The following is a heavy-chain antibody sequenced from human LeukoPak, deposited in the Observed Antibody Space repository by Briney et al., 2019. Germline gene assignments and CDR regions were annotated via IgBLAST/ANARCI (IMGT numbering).Heavy chain of an antibody. D-gene: IGHD6-19*01. CDR2: MNPNSGNT. J-gene: IGHJ4*02. V-gene: IGHV1-8*01. CDR1: GYTFTSYD. CDR3: ARSTGYRTPRRYSSGWSLKY. Sequence: ASVKVSCKASGYTFTSYDINWVRQATGQGLEWMGWMNPNSGNTGYAQKFQGRVTMTRNTSISTAYMELSSLRSEDTAVYYCARSTGYRTPRRYSSGWSLKYWGQGTLVTVSS.